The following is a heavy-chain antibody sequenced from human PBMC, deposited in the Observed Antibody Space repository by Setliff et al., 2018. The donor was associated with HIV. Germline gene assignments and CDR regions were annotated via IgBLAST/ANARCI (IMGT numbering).Heavy chain of an antibody. J-gene: IGHJ5*02. CDR1: GGSISSSDYY. CDR3: ARRGRTANSYVLTWFDP. D-gene: IGHD5-18*01. V-gene: IGHV4-39*07. CDR2: IFYNGKT. Sequence: PSETLSLTCAVSGGSISSSDYYWGWIRQPPEKGLEWIGIIFYNGKTIYNPSLRSRVTISVDTSKNQFSLSLTSVTAADTAVYYCARRGRTANSYVLTWFDPWGQGTLVTVSS.